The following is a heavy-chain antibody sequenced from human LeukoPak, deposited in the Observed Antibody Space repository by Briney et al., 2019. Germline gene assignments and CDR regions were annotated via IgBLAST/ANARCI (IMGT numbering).Heavy chain of an antibody. CDR3: TRETGNYYDSSGYSYYFDY. D-gene: IGHD3-22*01. Sequence: GRSLRLSCTASGFTFGDYAMSWVRQAPGKGLERVGFIRSKAYGGTTKYAASVKGRFTISRDDSKSIAYLQMNSLKTEDTAVYYCTRETGNYYDSSGYSYYFDYWGQGTLVTVSS. V-gene: IGHV3-49*04. J-gene: IGHJ4*02. CDR2: IRSKAYGGTT. CDR1: GFTFGDYA.